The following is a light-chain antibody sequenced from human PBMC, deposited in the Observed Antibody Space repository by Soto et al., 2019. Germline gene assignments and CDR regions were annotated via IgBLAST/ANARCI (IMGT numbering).Light chain of an antibody. CDR3: QQSYSYPHS. CDR2: TAP. Sequence: DIPMTQSPSSLSAYVGDRVTIACRASQNIDIYLNWYQQRPGKAPKLLVTTAPTFQSGVPSRFSGSGSGADFTLTISGLQPEDSATYYCQQSYSYPHSFRQGTKVEI. CDR1: QNIDIY. V-gene: IGKV1-39*01. J-gene: IGKJ2*01.